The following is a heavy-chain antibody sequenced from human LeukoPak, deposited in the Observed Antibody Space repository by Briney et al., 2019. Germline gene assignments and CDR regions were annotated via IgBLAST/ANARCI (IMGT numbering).Heavy chain of an antibody. V-gene: IGHV4-34*01. CDR1: GGAFSGYY. J-gene: IGHJ4*02. D-gene: IGHD1/OR15-1a*01. Sequence: SETLSLTCAVYGGAFSGYYWSWIRQPPGKGLEWIGEINHSGSTNYNPSLKSRVTISVDTSKNQFSLKLSSVTAADTAVYYCARVGNSLDYWGQGTLVTVSS. CDR2: INHSGST. CDR3: ARVGNSLDY.